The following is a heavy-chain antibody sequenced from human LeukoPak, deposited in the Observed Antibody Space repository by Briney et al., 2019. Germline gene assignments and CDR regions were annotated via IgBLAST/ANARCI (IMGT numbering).Heavy chain of an antibody. J-gene: IGHJ4*02. CDR1: GGSISSYY. V-gene: IGHV4-4*08. Sequence: SETLSLTCTVSGGSISSYYCSWIRQPPGKGLEWIGYVYSSGNTNYNPSLNSRVTISLDTSKNQFSLMLRSLTAADTAVYYCARRNTASPGERFDYWGQGVLVTVSS. CDR2: VYSSGNT. CDR3: ARRNTASPGERFDY. D-gene: IGHD1-1*01.